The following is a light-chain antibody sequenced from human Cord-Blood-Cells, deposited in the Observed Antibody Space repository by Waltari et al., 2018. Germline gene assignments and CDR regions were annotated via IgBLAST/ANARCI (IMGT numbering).Light chain of an antibody. V-gene: IGLV2-14*01. CDR1: SSDVGGCNY. CDR2: DVS. Sequence: QSALTRPASVSGPPGQLITISCTGTSSDVGGCNYVFWYQQHPGKAPKLMIYDVSNRPSGVSNRFSGSKSGNTASLTISGLQAEDEADYYCSSYTSSSTLVVFGGGTKLTVL. CDR3: SSYTSSSTLVV. J-gene: IGLJ2*01.